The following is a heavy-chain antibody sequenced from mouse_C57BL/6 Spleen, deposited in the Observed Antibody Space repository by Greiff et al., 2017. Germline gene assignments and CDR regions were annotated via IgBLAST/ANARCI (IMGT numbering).Heavy chain of an antibody. CDR2: IYPGDGDT. CDR1: GFAFSSYW. J-gene: IGHJ2*01. D-gene: IGHD1-1*01. V-gene: IGHV1-80*01. CDR3: APTVVAPYFDY. Sequence: QVQLQQSGAELVKPGASVKISCKASGFAFSSYWLNWVKQRPGKGLEWIGQIYPGDGDTNYNGKFKGKATLTADKSSSTAYMQLSSLTSEDSAVYFCAPTVVAPYFDYWGQGTTLTVSS.